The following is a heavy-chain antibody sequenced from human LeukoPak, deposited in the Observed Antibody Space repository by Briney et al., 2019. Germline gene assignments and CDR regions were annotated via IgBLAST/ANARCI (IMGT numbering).Heavy chain of an antibody. CDR1: GFTFSSYE. D-gene: IGHD1-26*01. V-gene: IGHV3-48*03. CDR3: ARVLGATRDYYYGMDV. J-gene: IGHJ6*02. CDR2: ISSSGSNV. Sequence: PGGSLRLSCAASGFTFSSYEMNGVRQAPGKGLEWVSCISSSGSNVDYADSAKGRFTISRDNAKKSLYLQMSSLRAEDTALYYCARVLGATRDYYYGMDVWGQGTTVTVSS.